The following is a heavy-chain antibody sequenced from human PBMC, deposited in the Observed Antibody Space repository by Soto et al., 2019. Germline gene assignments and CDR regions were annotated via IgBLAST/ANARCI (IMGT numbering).Heavy chain of an antibody. CDR2: IYSGGST. D-gene: IGHD3-10*01. Sequence: GGSLRLSWAASGFTVSSNYMSWVRQAPGKGREWGSVIYSGGSTYYADSVNGRFPISRDNSQTTLYLQITSLRAEDTAVYYCAGAYGSGSYYPFHSWGQAPLVTVSS. J-gene: IGHJ5*01. CDR1: GFTVSSNY. CDR3: AGAYGSGSYYPFHS. V-gene: IGHV3-66*01.